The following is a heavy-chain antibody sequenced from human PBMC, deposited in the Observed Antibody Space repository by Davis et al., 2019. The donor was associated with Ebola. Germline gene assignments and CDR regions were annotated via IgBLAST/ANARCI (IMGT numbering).Heavy chain of an antibody. CDR2: IRSKANSYAT. CDR3: TTYSGGDY. Sequence: GESLKISCAASGFTFSGSAMHWVRQASGKGLEWVGRIRSKANSYATAYAASVKGRFTISRDDSKNTAYLQMNSLKTEDTAVYYCTTYSGGDYWGQGTLVTVSS. J-gene: IGHJ4*02. D-gene: IGHD5-12*01. V-gene: IGHV3-73*01. CDR1: GFTFSGSA.